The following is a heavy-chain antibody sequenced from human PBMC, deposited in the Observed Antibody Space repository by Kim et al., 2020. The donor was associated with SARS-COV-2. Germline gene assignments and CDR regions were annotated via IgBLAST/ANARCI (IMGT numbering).Heavy chain of an antibody. J-gene: IGHJ3*02. D-gene: IGHD2-2*01. CDR3: ARTDSLGYCSSTSCRPWSIDI. CDR1: GYSFTSYW. Sequence: GESLKISCKGSGYSFTSYWISWVRQMPGKGLEWMGRIDPSDSYTNYSPSFQGHVTISADKSISTAYLQWSSLKASDTAMYYCARTDSLGYCSSTSCRPWSIDIWGQGTMVTVSS. V-gene: IGHV5-10-1*01. CDR2: IDPSDSYT.